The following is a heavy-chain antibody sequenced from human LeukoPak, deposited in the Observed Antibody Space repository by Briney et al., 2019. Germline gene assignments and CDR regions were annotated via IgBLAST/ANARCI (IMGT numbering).Heavy chain of an antibody. J-gene: IGHJ3*02. CDR2: INGGGDIM. Sequence: SGGSLRLSCAASGFSLRAYDLIWVRQAPGKGLDWVSIINGGGDIMMYEDSVKGRFTISRDNSKNTFYLQMNSLRVEDTAVYYCAMRCRGYGLDIWGQGTMVTVSS. V-gene: IGHV3-23*01. D-gene: IGHD3-10*01. CDR1: GFSLRAYD. CDR3: AMRCRGYGLDI.